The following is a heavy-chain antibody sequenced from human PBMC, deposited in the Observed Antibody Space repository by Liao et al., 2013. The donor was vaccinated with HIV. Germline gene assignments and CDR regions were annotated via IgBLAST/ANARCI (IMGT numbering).Heavy chain of an antibody. CDR3: ARVGPERLAYYFDQ. D-gene: IGHD6-19*01. CDR1: GGSFSGYY. V-gene: IGHV4-34*01. CDR2: INHSGST. J-gene: IGHJ4*02. Sequence: QVQLQQWGAGLLKPSETLSLTCAVYGGSFSGYYWSWIRQPPGKGLEWIGEINHSGSTNYNPSLKSRVTISVDTSKNQFSLKLSSVTAADTAVYYCARVGPERLAYYFDQWGQGTLVTVSS.